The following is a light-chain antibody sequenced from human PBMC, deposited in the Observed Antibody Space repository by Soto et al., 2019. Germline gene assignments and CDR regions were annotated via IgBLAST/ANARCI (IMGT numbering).Light chain of an antibody. Sequence: QSVLTQPASVSGSPGQSITISCTGTSSDVGAYNYVSWYQQHPGKAPKFMIYEVSNRLSGVSNRFSGSKSGNTASLTISGLQAEDEADYYCSSYTSSSTPFVFGTGTKVTVL. J-gene: IGLJ1*01. V-gene: IGLV2-14*01. CDR2: EVS. CDR1: SSDVGAYNY. CDR3: SSYTSSSTPFV.